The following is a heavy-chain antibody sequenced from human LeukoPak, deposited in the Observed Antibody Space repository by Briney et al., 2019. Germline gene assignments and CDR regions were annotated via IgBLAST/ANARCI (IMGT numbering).Heavy chain of an antibody. CDR1: GFTSSSYT. J-gene: IGHJ4*02. Sequence: GGSLRLSCAASGFTSSSYTLHWVRQAPGKGLEWVALISSDGSEKYYADAVKGRFTISRDNSENTLYLQMTSLRPEDTAVYYCARGPDHYDSSGYAYYYYYPFDYWGQGTLVTVSS. D-gene: IGHD3-22*01. CDR3: ARGPDHYDSSGYAYYYYYPFDY. CDR2: ISSDGSEK. V-gene: IGHV3-30*04.